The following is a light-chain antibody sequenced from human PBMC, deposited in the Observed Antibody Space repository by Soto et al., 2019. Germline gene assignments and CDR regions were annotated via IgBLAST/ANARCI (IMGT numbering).Light chain of an antibody. CDR2: DAS. V-gene: IGKV3-11*01. CDR1: QSFSSY. J-gene: IGKJ5*01. CDR3: QQRSNWPIT. Sequence: IVLTQSPATLSSSPGERATLSCRASQSFSSYLAWYQQKPGQAPRLLIYDASNRATGIPARFSGSGSGTDFTLTISSLEPEDFAVYYCQQRSNWPITFGQGTRLEIK.